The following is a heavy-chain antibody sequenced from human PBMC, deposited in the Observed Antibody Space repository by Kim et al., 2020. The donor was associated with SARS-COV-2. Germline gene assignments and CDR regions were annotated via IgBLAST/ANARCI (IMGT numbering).Heavy chain of an antibody. V-gene: IGHV3-30*04. J-gene: IGHJ4*02. Sequence: GGSLRLSCTASGFRFSTYAIHWVRQAPGKGLEWVAVLSYDGSNEYYGDSVKGRFTISRDNSRKMVFLQMNSLRREDTAVYYCARGTQWELLPFFDFWGQGTPVTVPS. CDR2: LSYDGSNE. CDR3: ARGTQWELLPFFDF. D-gene: IGHD1-26*01. CDR1: GFRFSTYA.